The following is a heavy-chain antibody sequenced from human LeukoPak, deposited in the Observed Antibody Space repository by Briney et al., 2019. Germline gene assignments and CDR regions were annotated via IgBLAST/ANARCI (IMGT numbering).Heavy chain of an antibody. CDR3: ARGTGLIDY. CDR1: GFTVSNAW. CDR2: IVSDGSST. Sequence: GGSLRLSCAASGFTVSNAWMHWVRQAPGKGLVWVSRIVSDGSSTSNADSVKGRFTISRDNAKNTLYLQMNSLRAEDTAVYYCARGTGLIDYWGQGTLVTVSS. J-gene: IGHJ4*02. D-gene: IGHD2-8*02. V-gene: IGHV3-74*01.